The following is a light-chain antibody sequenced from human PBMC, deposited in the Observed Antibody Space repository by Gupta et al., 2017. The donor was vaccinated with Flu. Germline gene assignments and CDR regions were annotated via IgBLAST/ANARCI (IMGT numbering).Light chain of an antibody. J-gene: IGKJ4*01. CDR2: DAS. CDR3: QQYDDWPPLT. V-gene: IGKV3-15*01. Sequence: DIVMTQSPGTLSVSPGERVILSCRASQSVSTKVAWYQQKPGQAPRLLIYDASTRATGIQARFTGSGSGTEFTLLISSRQSEEFALYYCQQYDDWPPLTFGGGTKVDVK. CDR1: QSVSTK.